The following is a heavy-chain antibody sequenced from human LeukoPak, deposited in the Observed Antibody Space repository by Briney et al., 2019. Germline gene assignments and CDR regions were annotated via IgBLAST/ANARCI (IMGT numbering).Heavy chain of an antibody. V-gene: IGHV4-59*01. Sequence: AETLSLSCTVSGGSISSYYWSWIRQPPGKGLEWIGYIYYSGSTNYNPSLKSRVTISVDTSKNQFSLKLSSVTAADTAVYYCARDGGRNWYMDLWGKGTTDRVSS. D-gene: IGHD1-1*01. CDR1: GGSISSYY. CDR3: ARDGGRNWYMDL. CDR2: IYYSGST. J-gene: IGHJ6*03.